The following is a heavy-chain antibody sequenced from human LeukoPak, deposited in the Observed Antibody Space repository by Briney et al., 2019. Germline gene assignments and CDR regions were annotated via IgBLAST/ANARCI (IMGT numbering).Heavy chain of an antibody. CDR1: GGSISNTNW. Sequence: IPPGTLSLTCGVSGGSISNTNWWTWVRQPPGKGLEWIGEVNLQGSTNYDPSLKSRVAISVDKSENHISLKLTSVTAADTAVYYCAREGGPYRPLDYSGQGTLVTVAS. CDR3: AREGGPYRPLDY. CDR2: VNLQGST. V-gene: IGHV4-4*03. J-gene: IGHJ4*02.